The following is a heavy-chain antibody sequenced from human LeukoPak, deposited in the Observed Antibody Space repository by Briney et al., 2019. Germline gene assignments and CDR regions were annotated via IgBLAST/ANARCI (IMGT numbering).Heavy chain of an antibody. CDR1: GYSITSGYY. D-gene: IGHD6-19*01. V-gene: IGHV4-38-2*02. J-gene: IGHJ4*02. CDR3: ARDGGSGPFDY. Sequence: SETLSLTCTVSGYSITSGYYWGWIRQSPGKGLEWIASVYHSGNTYYNPSLQSRVTMPVDTSKNQFSLKLSSVTAPDTAVYYCARDGGSGPFDYWGQGALSPSPQ. CDR2: VYHSGNT.